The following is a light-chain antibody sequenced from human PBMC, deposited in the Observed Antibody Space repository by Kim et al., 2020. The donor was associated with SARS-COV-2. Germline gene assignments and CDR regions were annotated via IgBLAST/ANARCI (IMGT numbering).Light chain of an antibody. V-gene: IGLV1-47*01. CDR3: AAWDDSLSGPV. CDR2: NNN. CDR1: TSNPGYNY. Sequence: VPFPGSGSTSNPGYNYLYWYQQPPGPAPKLLIYNNNQRPSGVPDRFSGSKSGTSASLTISGLRSEDAAEYHCAAWDDSLSGPVFGGGTQLTVL. J-gene: IGLJ3*02.